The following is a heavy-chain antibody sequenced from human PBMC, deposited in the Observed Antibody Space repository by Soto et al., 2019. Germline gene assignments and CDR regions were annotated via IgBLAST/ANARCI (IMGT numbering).Heavy chain of an antibody. CDR2: IKEDGSEK. CDR3: TRDYPRVHDY. Sequence: EVQLAESGGALVQPGGSLTLSCAASGFTLSAYWMSWVRQAPGKGLEWVASIKEDGSEKFYVDSVKGRFTISRDNAKNSLYLQMNSLGADDTAVYYCTRDYPRVHDYWGQGTLVTVSS. J-gene: IGHJ4*02. V-gene: IGHV3-7*01. CDR1: GFTLSAYW. D-gene: IGHD3-3*01.